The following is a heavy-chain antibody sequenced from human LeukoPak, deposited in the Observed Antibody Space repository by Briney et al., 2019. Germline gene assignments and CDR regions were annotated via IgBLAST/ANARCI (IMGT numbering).Heavy chain of an antibody. Sequence: GGSLRLSCAASGFIFTNYFMSWVRQAPGKGLEWVASIKHDGSEKYYVDSVRGRFTISRDNTMNSLYLQMSSLRAEDTAVYYCAKDVYYGSGILGYWGQGTLVTVSS. CDR2: IKHDGSEK. D-gene: IGHD3-10*01. V-gene: IGHV3-7*01. CDR1: GFIFTNYF. CDR3: AKDVYYGSGILGY. J-gene: IGHJ4*02.